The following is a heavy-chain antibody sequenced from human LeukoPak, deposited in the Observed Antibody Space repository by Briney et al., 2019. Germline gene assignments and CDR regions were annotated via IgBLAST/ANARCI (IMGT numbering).Heavy chain of an antibody. D-gene: IGHD2-2*01. V-gene: IGHV3-48*04. CDR3: ARDRKLGYCSSTSCYFDY. CDR2: ISSSSSTI. Sequence: GGSPRLSCAASGFTFSSYSMNWVRQAPGKGLEWVSYISSSSSTIYYADSVKGRFTISRDNAKNSLYLQMNSLRAEDTAVYYCARDRKLGYCSSTSCYFDYWGQGTLVTVSS. J-gene: IGHJ4*02. CDR1: GFTFSSYS.